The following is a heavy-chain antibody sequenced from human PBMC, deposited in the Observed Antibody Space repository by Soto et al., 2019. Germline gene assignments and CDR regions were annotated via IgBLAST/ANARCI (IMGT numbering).Heavy chain of an antibody. CDR3: ARGGNSGYSSGWYHCIGY. V-gene: IGHV3-30-3*01. CDR1: GFTFSSYA. J-gene: IGHJ4*02. CDR2: ISYDGSNK. D-gene: IGHD6-19*01. Sequence: PGGSLRLSCAASGFTFSSYAMHWVRQAPGKGLEWVAVISYDGSNKYYADSVKGRFTISRDNSKNTLYLQMNSLRAEDTAVYYCARGGNSGYSSGWYHCIGYWGQGTLVTVSS.